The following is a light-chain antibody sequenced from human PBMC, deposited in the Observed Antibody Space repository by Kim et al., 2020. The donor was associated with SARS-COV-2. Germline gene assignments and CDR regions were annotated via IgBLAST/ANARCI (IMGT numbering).Light chain of an antibody. CDR1: QDIRND. J-gene: IGKJ5*01. V-gene: IGKV1-17*01. Sequence: ASVEDRVTIACRASQDIRNDLGWYQQSPGRAPKRLIYGASSLQSGAPSRFSGSGSGTEFTLTISSLQPEDFATYFCLQHNSYPITFGQGTRLEIK. CDR3: LQHNSYPIT. CDR2: GAS.